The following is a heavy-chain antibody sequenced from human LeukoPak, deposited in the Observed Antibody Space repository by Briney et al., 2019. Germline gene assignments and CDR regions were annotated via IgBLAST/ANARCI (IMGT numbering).Heavy chain of an antibody. J-gene: IGHJ4*02. Sequence: PSETLSLTCTVSGGSISSYYWSWIRQPPGKGLEWIGYIYYSGSTNYNPSLKSRVTISVDTSKNQFSLKLSSVTAADTAVYYCARADGWGNKIEGLDYWGQETLVTVS. CDR1: GGSISSYY. CDR3: ARADGWGNKIEGLDY. D-gene: IGHD3-10*01. V-gene: IGHV4-59*01. CDR2: IYYSGST.